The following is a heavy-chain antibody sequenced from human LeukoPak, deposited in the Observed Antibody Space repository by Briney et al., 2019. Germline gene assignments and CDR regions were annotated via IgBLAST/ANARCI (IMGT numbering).Heavy chain of an antibody. CDR3: ARHIGGGIEDMDV. CDR2: IYMTGST. CDR1: GGSIGTYY. D-gene: IGHD3-16*02. Sequence: PSETLSLTCIVSGGSIGTYYWSWIRQPPGKVLEWIGYIYMTGSTRYNPYFHSPVPISVDTARNQFFLKISTVTAADTAVYYCARHIGGGIEDMDVWGTGTKVTVSS. J-gene: IGHJ6*03. V-gene: IGHV4-4*09.